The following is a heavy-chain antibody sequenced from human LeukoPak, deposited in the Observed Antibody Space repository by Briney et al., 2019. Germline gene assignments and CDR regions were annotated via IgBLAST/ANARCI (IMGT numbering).Heavy chain of an antibody. D-gene: IGHD3-10*01. CDR1: GFNFSTYS. CDR2: TSSSRSSI. V-gene: IGHV3-48*04. J-gene: IGHJ4*02. Sequence: GGSLRLSCEGSGFNFSTYSMNWVRQAPGKGPEWLSFTSSSRSSIYYADSVKGRFTISRDNSKNSLYLQMNSLRTEDTALYYCAKAYGSGSYYRGPFDYWGQGTLVTVSS. CDR3: AKAYGSGSYYRGPFDY.